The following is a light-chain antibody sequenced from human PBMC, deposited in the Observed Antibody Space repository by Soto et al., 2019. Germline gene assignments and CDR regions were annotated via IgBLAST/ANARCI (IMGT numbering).Light chain of an antibody. CDR3: QQYYGTPHT. J-gene: IGKJ2*01. CDR2: WAS. V-gene: IGKV4-1*01. CDR1: QSVLYTSNNKNY. Sequence: DIVMTQSPDSLAVSLGERATINCKSSQSVLYTSNNKNYLAWYQKKPGQPPKLLIYWASIRESGVPDRFSGSGFGTDFALTISSLQAEDVAVYYCQQYYGTPHTFGQGTKLEI.